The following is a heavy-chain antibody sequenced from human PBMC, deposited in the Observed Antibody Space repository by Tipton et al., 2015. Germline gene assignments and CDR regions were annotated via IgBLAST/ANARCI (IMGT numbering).Heavy chain of an antibody. CDR2: ISVYNGYT. Sequence: QSGPEVKKPGASVKVSCKASGYTFTSYGISWVRQAPGQGLEWMAWISVYNGYTNYAQKVQGRVTMTIDRSTSTAYMELRSLRSDDTAMYYCARSSRYSGYDSYGMDVWGQGTTVTVSS. J-gene: IGHJ6*02. V-gene: IGHV1-18*01. CDR1: GYTFTSYG. D-gene: IGHD5-12*01. CDR3: ARSSRYSGYDSYGMDV.